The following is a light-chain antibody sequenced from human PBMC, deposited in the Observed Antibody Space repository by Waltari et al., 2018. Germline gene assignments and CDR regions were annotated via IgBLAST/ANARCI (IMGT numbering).Light chain of an antibody. V-gene: IGKV2-28*01. CDR3: MQALQTPYT. Sequence: DIVMTQSPLSLPVTPGEPASISCRSSQSLLHSTLKIFFDWYLQKPGQSPQLLIYLGSNRASGVPDRFSGSRSGTDFTLKISRVEAEDVGVYYCMQALQTPYTFGQGTKLEIK. J-gene: IGKJ2*01. CDR1: QSLLHSTLKIF. CDR2: LGS.